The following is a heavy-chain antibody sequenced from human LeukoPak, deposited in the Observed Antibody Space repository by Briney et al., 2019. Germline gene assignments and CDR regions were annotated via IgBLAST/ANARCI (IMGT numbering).Heavy chain of an antibody. CDR1: GFTLSSYG. Sequence: GGSLRLSCAASGFTLSSYGWSWVRQAPGKGLEWVSAIGGSGGSTYYADSVKGRFTISRDNSKNTLYLQMNSLRAEDTAEYYCARRPIGFYYFDYWGQGTLVTVSS. V-gene: IGHV3-23*01. CDR2: IGGSGGST. J-gene: IGHJ4*02. CDR3: ARRPIGFYYFDY. D-gene: IGHD3-3*01.